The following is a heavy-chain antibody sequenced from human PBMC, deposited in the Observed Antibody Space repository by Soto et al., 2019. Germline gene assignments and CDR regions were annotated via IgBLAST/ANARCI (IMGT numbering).Heavy chain of an antibody. CDR3: AKPQGTALIDY. V-gene: IGHV3-23*01. CDR1: VLTLNSYA. J-gene: IGHJ4*02. D-gene: IGHD5-18*01. Sequence: GGSIRLACASSVLTLNSYAMSWFRQAPGKGLEWVSAISGSGGSTYYADSVKGRFTISRDNSKNTLYLQMNSLRAEDTAVYYCAKPQGTALIDYWGQGTLVTVSS. CDR2: ISGSGGST.